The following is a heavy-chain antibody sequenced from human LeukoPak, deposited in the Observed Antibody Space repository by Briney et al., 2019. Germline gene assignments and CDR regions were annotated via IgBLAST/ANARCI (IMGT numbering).Heavy chain of an antibody. CDR1: GYTFTGYY. CDR3: ARASYSSSWYALVKGFDP. J-gene: IGHJ5*02. V-gene: IGHV1-2*02. D-gene: IGHD6-13*01. CDR2: FNPNSGGT. Sequence: ASVKVSCKASGYTFTGYYMHWVRQAPGQGLEWMGWFNPNSGGTNYAQKFQGRVTMTRDTSISTAYMELSRLRSDDTAVYYCARASYSSSWYALVKGFDPWGQGTLVTVSS.